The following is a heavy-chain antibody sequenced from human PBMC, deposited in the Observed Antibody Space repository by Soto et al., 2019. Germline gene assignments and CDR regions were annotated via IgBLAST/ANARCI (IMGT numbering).Heavy chain of an antibody. CDR3: ASRTRPLAGTGGAFDL. Sequence: ASVKVSCKASAYTFPNYGLSWVRQAPGQGLEWMGWISSYSGSTNYAQKFQGRVTMNKDTSTSTAYVELRSLRFDDTAVYYCASRTRPLAGTGGAFDLWGQGTMVTVSS. CDR2: ISSYSGST. V-gene: IGHV1-18*01. CDR1: AYTFPNYG. D-gene: IGHD6-19*01. J-gene: IGHJ3*01.